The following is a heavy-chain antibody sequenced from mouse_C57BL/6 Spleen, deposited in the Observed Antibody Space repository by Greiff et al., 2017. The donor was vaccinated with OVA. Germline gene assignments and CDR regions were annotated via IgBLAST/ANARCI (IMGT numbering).Heavy chain of an antibody. CDR1: GYTFTDYN. Sequence: VQLQQSGPELVKPGASVKIPCKASGYTFTDYNMDWVKQSHGKSLEWIGDINPNNGGTIYNQKFKGKATLTVDKSSSTAYMELRSLTSEDTAVYYCARRGYYYGSSYHWYFDVWGTGTTVTVSS. CDR3: ARRGYYYGSSYHWYFDV. D-gene: IGHD1-1*01. CDR2: INPNNGGT. V-gene: IGHV1-18*01. J-gene: IGHJ1*03.